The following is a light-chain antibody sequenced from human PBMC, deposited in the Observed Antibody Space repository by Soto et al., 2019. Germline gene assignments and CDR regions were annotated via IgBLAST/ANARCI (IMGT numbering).Light chain of an antibody. CDR3: QQYGFSPIS. J-gene: IGKJ5*01. CDR1: QTVTNDY. CDR2: DAS. V-gene: IGKV3-20*01. Sequence: EIVLTQSPGSLSLSPGDRATLSCRASQTVTNDYLAWYQQKDGQAPRLLIYDASTRATGVPDRFSGSGSGPEYTLTITRLEPEDFAVYSCQQYGFSPISFGQGTRLEIK.